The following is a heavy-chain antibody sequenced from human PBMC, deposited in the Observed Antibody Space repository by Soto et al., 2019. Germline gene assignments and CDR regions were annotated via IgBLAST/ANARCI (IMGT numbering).Heavy chain of an antibody. CDR3: ARDIRIAAVGDDAFDI. Sequence: GASVKVSCKASGYTFTSYYMHWVRQAPGQGLEWMGIINPSGGSTSYAQKFQGRVTMTRDTSTSTVYMELSSLRSEDTAVYYCARDIRIAAVGDDAFDIWGEGTMVTVSS. V-gene: IGHV1-46*01. J-gene: IGHJ3*02. CDR2: INPSGGST. CDR1: GYTFTSYY. D-gene: IGHD6-13*01.